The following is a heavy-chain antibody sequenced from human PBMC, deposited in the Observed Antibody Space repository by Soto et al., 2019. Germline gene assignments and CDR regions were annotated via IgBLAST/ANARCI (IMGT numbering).Heavy chain of an antibody. CDR2: INVYNGDR. D-gene: IGHD2-21*02. V-gene: IGHV1-18*01. Sequence: QVQVVQSGPELKKPGASVKVSCKAQGYIFTKYGIGWVRQAPGHGLEWMGLINVYNGDRKVAQKFQDRVSMTTDTATDTAYMDLKSLRSGDTAVYYCARLQLGGDRMLNWFDPWGQGPLVTVSS. J-gene: IGHJ5*02. CDR1: GYIFTKYG. CDR3: ARLQLGGDRMLNWFDP.